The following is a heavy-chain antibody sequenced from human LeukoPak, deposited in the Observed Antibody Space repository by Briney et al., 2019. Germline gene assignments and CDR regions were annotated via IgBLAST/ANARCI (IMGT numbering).Heavy chain of an antibody. Sequence: GGSLRLSCTASGFIVTNNYINWVRQAPGKGLEWVSLVYSGGSTYYADSVKGRFTISRDNSKNMVYLQMNSLIAEDTAMYYCARAPPAVLIDTYGWGQGTLVPVSS. V-gene: IGHV3-66*01. CDR2: VYSGGST. J-gene: IGHJ4*02. CDR1: GFIVTNNY. CDR3: ARAPPAVLIDTYG. D-gene: IGHD2-8*01.